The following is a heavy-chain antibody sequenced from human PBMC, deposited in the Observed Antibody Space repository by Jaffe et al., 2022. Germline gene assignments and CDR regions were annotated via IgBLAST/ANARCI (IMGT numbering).Heavy chain of an antibody. CDR1: GYTFTSYG. CDR2: ISAYNGNT. D-gene: IGHD1-7*01. Sequence: QVQLVQSGAEVKKPGASVKVSCKASGYTFTSYGISWVRQAPGQGLEWMGWISAYNGNTNYAQKLQGRVTMTTDTSTSTAYMELRSLRSDDTAVYYCARDLAFIGYNWNFGDHMDVWGKGTTVTVSS. V-gene: IGHV1-18*01. CDR3: ARDLAFIGYNWNFGDHMDV. J-gene: IGHJ6*03.